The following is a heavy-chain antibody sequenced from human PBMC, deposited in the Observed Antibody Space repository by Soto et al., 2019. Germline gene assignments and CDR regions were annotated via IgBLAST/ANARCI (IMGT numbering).Heavy chain of an antibody. CDR3: ARLIGGYSPSDH. D-gene: IGHD3-22*01. CDR1: GGSISSGGYS. CDR2: IYHSGST. Sequence: PSETLSLTCAVSGGSISSGGYSWSWIRQPPGKGLEWIGYIYHSGSTYYNPSLKSRVTISVDRSKNQFSLKLSSVTAADTAVYYCARLIGGYSPSDHWGQGTLVTVSS. V-gene: IGHV4-30-2*01. J-gene: IGHJ4*02.